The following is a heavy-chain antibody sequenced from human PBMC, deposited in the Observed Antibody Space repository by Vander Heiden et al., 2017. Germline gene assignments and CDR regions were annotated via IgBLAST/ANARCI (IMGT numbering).Heavy chain of an antibody. J-gene: IGHJ6*02. V-gene: IGHV3-23*01. CDR3: AKAAILGGYYYYGMDV. Sequence: EVQLLESGGGLVQPGGSLRLSCADSGFTFSSYARSWVRQAPGKGLEWVSASSGSGDSTYYADSVKGRFTISRDNSKNTLYLQMNSLRAEDTAVYYCAKAAILGGYYYYGMDVWGQGTTVTVSS. CDR2: SSGSGDST. CDR1: GFTFSSYA.